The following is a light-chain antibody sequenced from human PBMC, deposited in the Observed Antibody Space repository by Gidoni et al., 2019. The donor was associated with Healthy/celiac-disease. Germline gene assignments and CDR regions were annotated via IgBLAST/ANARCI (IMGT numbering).Light chain of an antibody. CDR3: QQYNSYPRT. V-gene: IGKV1-5*01. CDR2: DAS. CDR1: QNINSW. J-gene: IGKJ2*01. Sequence: DIQMTQSPSILSASVGDRVTITCRASQNINSWLAWYQQKPGKAPKLLIYDASSLESGVPSRFSGSGSGTEFTLTITSLQPDDFATYSCQQYNSYPRTFGQGTKLEVK.